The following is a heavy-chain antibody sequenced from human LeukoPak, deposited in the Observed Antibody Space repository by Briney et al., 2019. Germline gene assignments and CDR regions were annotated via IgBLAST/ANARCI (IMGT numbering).Heavy chain of an antibody. CDR1: GGSISRYY. J-gene: IGHJ4*02. D-gene: IGHD1-26*01. Sequence: PSETLSLTCTVSGGSISRYYWSWIRKPPGKGLEWIGHIYSAGSTNSNPSLKSRITISVDTSRNEFSLRLTSVTAADTAVYYCARHESAVGALFYWGQGSLVTVSS. CDR3: ARHESAVGALFY. CDR2: IYSAGST. V-gene: IGHV4-59*08.